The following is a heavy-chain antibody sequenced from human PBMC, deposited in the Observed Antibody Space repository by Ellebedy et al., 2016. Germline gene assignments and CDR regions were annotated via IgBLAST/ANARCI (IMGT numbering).Heavy chain of an antibody. CDR3: AKWMGSSGWYDY. D-gene: IGHD6-19*01. CDR1: GFTFSSYA. CDR2: ISGSGGST. V-gene: IGHV3-23*01. Sequence: GESLKISCAASGFTFSSYAMSWVRQAPGKGLEWVSAISGSGGSTYYADSVKGRFTISGDNAKNSLYLQINSLRAEDTAVYYCAKWMGSSGWYDYWGQGTLVTVSS. J-gene: IGHJ4*02.